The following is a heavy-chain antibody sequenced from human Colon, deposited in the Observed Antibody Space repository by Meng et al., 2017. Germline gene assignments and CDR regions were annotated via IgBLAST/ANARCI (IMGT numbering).Heavy chain of an antibody. CDR1: GGTINSSNHH. D-gene: IGHD3-10*01. Sequence: SETLSLTCTVSGGTINSSNHHWGWIRQPPGKGLEWIGIIYYTGTTYANPSLRSRLSITVDTSNNRYSPTLTSVTAANTAVYYCAKVYGFGSGEGNTWFDPWGQGTLITVSS. J-gene: IGHJ5*01. V-gene: IGHV4-39*07. CDR2: IYYTGTT. CDR3: AKVYGFGSGEGNTWFDP.